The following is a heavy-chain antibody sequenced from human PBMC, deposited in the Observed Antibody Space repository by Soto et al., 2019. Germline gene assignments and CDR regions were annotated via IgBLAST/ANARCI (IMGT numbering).Heavy chain of an antibody. Sequence: SETLSLTCAVYGGSFSGYYCSWIRQPPGKGLEWIGEINHSGSTNYNPSLKSRVTISVDTSKNQFSLKLSSVTAADTAVYYCARAGNWNDDVRFDYWGQGTLVTVSS. CDR3: ARAGNWNDDVRFDY. CDR2: INHSGST. CDR1: GGSFSGYY. J-gene: IGHJ4*02. D-gene: IGHD1-1*01. V-gene: IGHV4-34*01.